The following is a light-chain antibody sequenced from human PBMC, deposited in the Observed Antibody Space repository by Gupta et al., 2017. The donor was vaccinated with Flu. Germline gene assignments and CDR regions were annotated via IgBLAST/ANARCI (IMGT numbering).Light chain of an antibody. J-gene: IGKJ5*01. CDR2: GAS. Sequence: EIVMTQSQATLSVSQGERATLSCRASQSISSNLAWYQQKPGQAPRLLFYGASTRATGIPARFSGSGSGTEFALTISSLQSEDFAVYFCQQYNNWPPITFGQGTRLEIK. CDR3: QQYNNWPPIT. CDR1: QSISSN. V-gene: IGKV3-15*01.